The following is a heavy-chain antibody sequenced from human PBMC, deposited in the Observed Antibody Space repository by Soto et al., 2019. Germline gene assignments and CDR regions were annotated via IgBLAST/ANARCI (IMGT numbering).Heavy chain of an antibody. CDR1: GGSVSSGSYY. CDR2: IYYSGST. Sequence: PSDTLSLTCTVSGGSVSSGSYYWSWIRQPPGKGLEWIGYIYYSGSTNYNPSLKSRVTISVDTSKNQFSLKLSSVTAADTAAYYCARERYSGQDYYFDDWGQRTMVTVSS. V-gene: IGHV4-61*01. CDR3: ARERYSGQDYYFDD. J-gene: IGHJ4*02. D-gene: IGHD5-12*01.